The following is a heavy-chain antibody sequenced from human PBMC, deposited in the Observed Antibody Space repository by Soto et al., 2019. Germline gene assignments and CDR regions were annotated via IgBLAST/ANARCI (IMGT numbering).Heavy chain of an antibody. V-gene: IGHV3-7*03. CDR1: GFTFSSDW. CDR2: INQDGSKK. J-gene: IGHJ4*02. CDR3: AEGTTG. D-gene: IGHD3-10*01. Sequence: EVKLVESGGGLVQPGGSLRLSCAASGFTFSSDWMIWVRPAPGKGLEWVANINQDGSKKYYVDSVKGRFTISRDNGKNSLYLQMNTLRAEDTAGYYCAEGTTGWGQGTLVTVSS.